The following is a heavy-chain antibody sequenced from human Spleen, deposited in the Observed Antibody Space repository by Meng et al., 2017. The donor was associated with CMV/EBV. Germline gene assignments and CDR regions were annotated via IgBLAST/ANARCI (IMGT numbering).Heavy chain of an antibody. CDR2: ISASGGST. Sequence: GESLKISCAASGFTFSGSWMTWVRQAPGKGLEWVSGISASGGSTYYADSVKGRFTISRDNSKNTLYLQMNSLRAEDTAVYCCAKDSYGDYVYHFDYWGQGTLVTVSS. V-gene: IGHV3-23*01. J-gene: IGHJ4*02. CDR1: GFTFSGSW. D-gene: IGHD4-17*01. CDR3: AKDSYGDYVYHFDY.